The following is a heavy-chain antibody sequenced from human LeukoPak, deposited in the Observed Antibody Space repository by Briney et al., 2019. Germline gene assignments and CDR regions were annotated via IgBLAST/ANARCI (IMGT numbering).Heavy chain of an antibody. CDR1: GGTFSNYA. D-gene: IGHD3-9*01. V-gene: IGHV1-69*06. CDR3: ARSPDILTGENFDY. J-gene: IGHJ4*02. CDR2: IIPIFGTA. Sequence: SVKVSCKASGGTFSNYAISWVRQAPGQGLEWMGGIIPIFGTANYAQKFRGRVTITADKSTRTAYMELSSLRSEDTAVYYCARSPDILTGENFDYWGQGTLVTVSS.